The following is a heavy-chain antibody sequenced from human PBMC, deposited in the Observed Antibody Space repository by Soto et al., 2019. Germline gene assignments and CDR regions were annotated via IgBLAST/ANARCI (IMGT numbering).Heavy chain of an antibody. Sequence: SLRLSCAASGFTFSSYGMRWVRQAPGKGLEWVAVISYDGSNKYYADSVRGRFTISRDNSKHVLFLQINSLRAEDTATYYCAKKPPSPRAANLGDPWGKGTLVTVSS. CDR1: GFTFSSYG. J-gene: IGHJ5*02. CDR2: ISYDGSNK. D-gene: IGHD1-1*01. CDR3: AKKPPSPRAANLGDP. V-gene: IGHV3-30*18.